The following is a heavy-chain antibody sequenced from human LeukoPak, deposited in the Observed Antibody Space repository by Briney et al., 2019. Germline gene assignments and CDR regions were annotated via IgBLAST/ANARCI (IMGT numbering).Heavy chain of an antibody. Sequence: PGGSLRLSCPAAGFSFSDYAMSWVRQAPGKGLEWVAAITGLGEGTWYADSVQGRFTTSRDKSKNILYLQMNSLRAEDTAVYFCAKRMYGWYQIDYWGQGTLVTVSS. J-gene: IGHJ4*02. CDR3: AKRMYGWYQIDY. CDR1: GFSFSDYA. V-gene: IGHV3-23*01. CDR2: ITGLGEGT. D-gene: IGHD6-19*01.